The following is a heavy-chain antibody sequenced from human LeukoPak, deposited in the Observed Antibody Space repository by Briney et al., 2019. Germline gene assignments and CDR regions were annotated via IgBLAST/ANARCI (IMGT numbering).Heavy chain of an antibody. J-gene: IGHJ6*02. CDR2: IYYSGNT. CDR3: ARHEGASSTSSYGMDV. V-gene: IGHV4-39*01. CDR1: GGSVSSSSYY. Sequence: SETLSLTCTVSGGSVSSSSYYWGWIRQPPGKGREWIGTIYYSGNTYYNPSLKSRVTISIDTSKHQFSLTLSSVTAADTAIYYCARHEGASSTSSYGMDVWGQGTTVTVSS. D-gene: IGHD5/OR15-5a*01.